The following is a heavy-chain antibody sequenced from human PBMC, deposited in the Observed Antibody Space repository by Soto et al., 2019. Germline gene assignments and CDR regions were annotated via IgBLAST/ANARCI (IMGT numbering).Heavy chain of an antibody. Sequence: SETLSLTCPVSAASISTSTYYWAWVRQPPGKGLEWIGYIYYTGDTFFNPSLKSRVTVSVDTSIHQFSLTLAAVTAADTAIYCCSRHGAAVLYYYGMDVWGQGTAVTVSS. J-gene: IGHJ6*02. CDR1: AASISTSTYY. V-gene: IGHV4-39*01. D-gene: IGHD3-10*01. CDR3: SRHGAAVLYYYGMDV. CDR2: IYYTGDT.